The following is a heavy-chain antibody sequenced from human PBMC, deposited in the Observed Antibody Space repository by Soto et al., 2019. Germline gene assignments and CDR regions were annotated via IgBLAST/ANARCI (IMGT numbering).Heavy chain of an antibody. CDR1: GFTFSSSA. J-gene: IGHJ1*01. CDR2: IVVGTGNT. V-gene: IGHV1-58*01. CDR3: AADYGGDYYDSSGHSPEYFQH. D-gene: IGHD3-22*01. Sequence: ASVKVSCKASGFTFSSSAVQWVRQARGQRPEWIGWIVVGTGNTDYAQKFQERVTITRDMSTSTAYMELSSLRSEDTAVYYCAADYGGDYYDSSGHSPEYFQHWGQGTLVTVS.